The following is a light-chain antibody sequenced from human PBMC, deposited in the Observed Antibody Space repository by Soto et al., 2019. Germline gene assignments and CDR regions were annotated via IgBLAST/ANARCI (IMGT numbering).Light chain of an antibody. Sequence: QSALTQPASVSGSPGQSITISCTGTSSDIGGSTYVSWYQQHPGKAPKLIIYDVTTRPSGVSTRFSGSKSDNTASLTISGLQAEDEADYYCSSYTGSSTYVFGSGTKVTVL. CDR2: DVT. CDR1: SSDIGGSTY. V-gene: IGLV2-14*03. J-gene: IGLJ1*01. CDR3: SSYTGSSTYV.